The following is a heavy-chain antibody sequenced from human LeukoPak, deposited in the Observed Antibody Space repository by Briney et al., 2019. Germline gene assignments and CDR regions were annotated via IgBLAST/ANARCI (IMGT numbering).Heavy chain of an antibody. CDR3: AREIWFGELLRSYYYYGMDV. V-gene: IGHV1-24*01. CDR1: GYTLTELS. J-gene: IGHJ6*02. Sequence: ASVKVSCKVSGYTLTELSTHWVRQAPGKGLEWMGGFDPEDGETIYAQKFQGRVTMTEDTSTDTAYMELRSLRSDDTAVYYCAREIWFGELLRSYYYYGMDVWGQGTTVTVSS. CDR2: FDPEDGET. D-gene: IGHD3-10*01.